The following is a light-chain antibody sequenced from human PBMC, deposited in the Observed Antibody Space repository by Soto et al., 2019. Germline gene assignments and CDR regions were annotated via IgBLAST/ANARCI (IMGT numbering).Light chain of an antibody. CDR1: SSNIGNNY. CDR2: DNN. V-gene: IGLV1-51*01. J-gene: IGLJ3*02. CDR3: GTWDSSLSAGV. Sequence: QSVLTQPPSVSAAPGQKVTISCSGSSSNIGNNYVSWYQQFPGTAPKLLISDNNKRPSGIPDRFSGSKSGTSATLGITGLQTGDEADYYCGTWDSSLSAGVFGGGIKLTVL.